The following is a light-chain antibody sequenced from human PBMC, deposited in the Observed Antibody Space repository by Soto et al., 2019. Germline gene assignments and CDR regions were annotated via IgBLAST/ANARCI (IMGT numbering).Light chain of an antibody. Sequence: DIQLTQSPSSLSASVGDRVTITCRASQGISNYLDWYQQKPGKTPRLLIYGETTLQGGVPWWFGGSGSGKYIVLTRSMLQPDFFASYYRQRFNSYVTFGQGTRLDIK. CDR1: QGISNY. V-gene: IGKV1-9*01. J-gene: IGKJ5*01. CDR2: GET. CDR3: QRFNSYVT.